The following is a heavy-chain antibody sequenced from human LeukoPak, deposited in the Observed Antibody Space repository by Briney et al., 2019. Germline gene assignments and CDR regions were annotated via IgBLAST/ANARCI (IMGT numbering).Heavy chain of an antibody. Sequence: GGSLRLSCAASGFTFSSYAMHWVRQAPGKGLEWVAVISYDGSNKYYADSVKGRFTIFRDNSKNTLYLQMNSLRAEDTAVYYCARDANAYSSLYYFDYWGQGTLVTVSS. CDR2: ISYDGSNK. J-gene: IGHJ4*02. CDR1: GFTFSSYA. V-gene: IGHV3-30-3*01. D-gene: IGHD6-6*01. CDR3: ARDANAYSSLYYFDY.